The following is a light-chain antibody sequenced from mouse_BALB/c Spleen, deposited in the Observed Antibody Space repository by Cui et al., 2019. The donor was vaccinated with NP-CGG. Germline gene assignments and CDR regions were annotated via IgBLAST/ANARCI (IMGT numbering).Light chain of an antibody. CDR3: ALWYSNHWV. CDR1: TGAVTVSKY. V-gene: IGLV1*01. CDR2: GTN. Sequence: QAVVTQESALITSPGETVTLTCRSCTGAVTVSKYANWVQEKPDHLFTGLIGGTNNRAPGVPARFSGSLIGDKAALTITGAQTEDEAIYFCALWYSNHWVFGGGTKLTVL. J-gene: IGLJ1*01.